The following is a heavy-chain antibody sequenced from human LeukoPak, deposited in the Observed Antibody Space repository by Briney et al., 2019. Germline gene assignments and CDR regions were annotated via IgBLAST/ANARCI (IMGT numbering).Heavy chain of an antibody. D-gene: IGHD2-2*02. V-gene: IGHV4-4*07. Sequence: PSETLSLTCTVSGGSISSYYWSWVRQPAGKGLEWVGRIYTSGSTNYNPSLKSRVTMSVDTSKNLFSLKLSSVTAADTAVYYCARDGIVVVPAAIKRNSSYYYYMDVWGKGTTVTVSS. CDR1: GGSISSYY. J-gene: IGHJ6*03. CDR3: ARDGIVVVPAAIKRNSSYYYYMDV. CDR2: IYTSGST.